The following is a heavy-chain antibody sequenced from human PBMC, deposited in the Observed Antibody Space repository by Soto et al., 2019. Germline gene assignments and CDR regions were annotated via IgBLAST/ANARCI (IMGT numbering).Heavy chain of an antibody. D-gene: IGHD3-10*01. CDR3: AKDFKVSGSHYGTLNYYYGMDV. V-gene: IGHV3-30*18. CDR2: ISYDGYLK. Sequence: QVQLVESGGGVVQPGRSLRLSCAASGFTFSTYGMQWVRQAPGKGLEWVAVISYDGYLKYYVDAVKGRFTVARDNSKNTLFLEMNSLSVEDTAVYFCAKDFKVSGSHYGTLNYYYGMDVWGQGTTVTVSS. CDR1: GFTFSTYG. J-gene: IGHJ6*02.